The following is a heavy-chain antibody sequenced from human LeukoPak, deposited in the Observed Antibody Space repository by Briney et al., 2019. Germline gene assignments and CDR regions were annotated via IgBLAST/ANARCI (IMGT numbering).Heavy chain of an antibody. CDR1: GGSISSSSYY. Sequence: SETLSLTCTVSGGSISSSSYYWGWIRQPPGKGLEWIGSIYYSGSTYYNPSLKSRVTISVDTSKNQFSLKLSSVTAADTAVYYCARTLGGDSSWGLSYYYYMDVWGKGTTVTVSS. V-gene: IGHV4-39*07. D-gene: IGHD4-17*01. J-gene: IGHJ6*03. CDR2: IYYSGST. CDR3: ARTLGGDSSWGLSYYYYMDV.